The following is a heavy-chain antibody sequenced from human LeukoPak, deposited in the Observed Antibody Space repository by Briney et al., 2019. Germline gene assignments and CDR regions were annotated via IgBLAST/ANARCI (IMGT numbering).Heavy chain of an antibody. CDR3: ATTPQGIEFAFDI. CDR1: GYTFIELS. V-gene: IGHV1-24*01. J-gene: IGHJ3*02. CDR2: FDPEDGET. Sequence: GASVKVSCKVSGYTFIELSMQWVRQAPGKGLEWMGNFDPEDGETIYAPKFQGRVTMTEDSSTDTAYMDLSSLRSEDTAVYYCATTPQGIEFAFDIWGQGTMVTVSS. D-gene: IGHD5-12*01.